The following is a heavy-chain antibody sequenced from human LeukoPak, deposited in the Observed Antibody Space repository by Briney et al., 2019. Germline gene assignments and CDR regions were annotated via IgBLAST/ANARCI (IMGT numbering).Heavy chain of an antibody. D-gene: IGHD2-2*01. V-gene: IGHV4-59*08. CDR2: TYYSGST. J-gene: IGHJ5*02. CDR1: GGSISSYY. CDR3: ARHLGYCSSTSCLSWFDP. Sequence: SETLSLTCTVSGGSISSYYWSWIRQPPGKGLEWIGYTYYSGSTNYNPSLKSRDTISVDTSKNQFSLKLSSVTAADTAVYYCARHLGYCSSTSCLSWFDPWGQGTLVTVSS.